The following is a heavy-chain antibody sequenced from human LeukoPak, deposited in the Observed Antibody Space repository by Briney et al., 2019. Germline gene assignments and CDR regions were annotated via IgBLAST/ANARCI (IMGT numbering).Heavy chain of an antibody. J-gene: IGHJ2*01. CDR1: GFPLSDYG. D-gene: IGHD3-10*01. V-gene: IGHV3-30*18. Sequence: GRSLRLSCAASGFPLSDYGMYWVRQAPGKGLEWLAVISHDGNNKYYADSVKGRITISRDNSKNTLYLQMNSLRAEDTAVYYCAKGRFGDRKDWYFDLWGRGTLVTVSS. CDR2: ISHDGNNK. CDR3: AKGRFGDRKDWYFDL.